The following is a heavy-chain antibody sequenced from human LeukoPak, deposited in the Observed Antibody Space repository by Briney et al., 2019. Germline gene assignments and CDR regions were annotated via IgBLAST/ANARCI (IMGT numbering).Heavy chain of an antibody. CDR2: IYPGESDT. CDR1: GYSFTSYW. J-gene: IGHJ4*02. Sequence: GESLKISCKGSGYSFTSYWIGWVRQMPGKGLEWMGIIYPGESDTRYSPSFQGQVTISADKSISTAYLQWSSLKASDTAMYYCARRRIAAAADKSFDYWGQGTLVTVSS. D-gene: IGHD6-13*01. V-gene: IGHV5-51*01. CDR3: ARRRIAAAADKSFDY.